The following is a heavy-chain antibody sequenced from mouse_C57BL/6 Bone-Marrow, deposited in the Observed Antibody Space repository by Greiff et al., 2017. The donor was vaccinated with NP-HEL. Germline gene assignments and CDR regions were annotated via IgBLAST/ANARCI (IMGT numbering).Heavy chain of an antibody. CDR1: GFSLTSYG. J-gene: IGHJ1*03. V-gene: IGHV2-6-1*01. Sequence: QVQLKQSGPGLVAPSQSLSITCTVSGFSLTSYGVHWVRQPPGKGLEWLVVIWSDGSTTYNSALKSRLSISKDNSKSQVFLKMNSLQTDDTAMYYCARHKGNYPSYWYFDVWGTGTTVTVSS. CDR2: IWSDGST. CDR3: ARHKGNYPSYWYFDV. D-gene: IGHD2-1*01.